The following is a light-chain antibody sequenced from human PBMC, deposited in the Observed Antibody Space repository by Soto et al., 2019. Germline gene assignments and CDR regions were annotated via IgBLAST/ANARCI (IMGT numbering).Light chain of an antibody. V-gene: IGLV7-46*01. CDR2: DTN. CDR3: LLSYSGARV. CDR1: TGAVTSGHY. Sequence: QAVVTQEPSLTVSPGGTVTLTCGSSTGAVTSGHYPYWFQQKPCQAPRTLIYDTNKKHSWTPARFSGSLLGGKAALTLSGAQPEDEAEYYCLLSYSGARVFGGGTKLTVL. J-gene: IGLJ2*01.